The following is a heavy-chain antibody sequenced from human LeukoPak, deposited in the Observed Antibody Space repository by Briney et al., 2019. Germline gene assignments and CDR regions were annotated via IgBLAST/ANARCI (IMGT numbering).Heavy chain of an antibody. CDR1: GFTFSSYS. CDR3: ARDLGEEMATISSY. J-gene: IGHJ4*02. CDR2: ISSSGSTI. V-gene: IGHV3-48*04. Sequence: SGGSLRLSCAASGFTFSSYSMNWVRQAPGKGLEWVSYISSSGSTIYYADSVKGRFTISRDNAKNSLYLQMNSLRAEDTAVYYCARDLGEEMATISSYWGQGTLVTVSS. D-gene: IGHD5-24*01.